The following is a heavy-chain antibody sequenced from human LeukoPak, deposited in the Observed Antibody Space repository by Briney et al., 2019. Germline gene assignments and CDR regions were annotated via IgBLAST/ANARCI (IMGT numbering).Heavy chain of an antibody. CDR1: GYTFTSYD. V-gene: IGHV1-8*01. CDR3: ARGGYTTGDMDV. D-gene: IGHD7-27*01. Sequence: ASVKVSCKASGYTFTSYDINWVQQATGQGLEWMGWMNPNSGNTGYAQKFQGRVTMTRNTSISTAYMELSSLRSEDTAVYYCARGGYTTGDMDVWGQGTTVTVSS. J-gene: IGHJ6*02. CDR2: MNPNSGNT.